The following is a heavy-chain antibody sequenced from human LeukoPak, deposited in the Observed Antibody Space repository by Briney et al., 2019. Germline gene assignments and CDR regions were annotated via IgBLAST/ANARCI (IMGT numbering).Heavy chain of an antibody. V-gene: IGHV3-9*01. J-gene: IGHJ4*02. Sequence: PGGSLRLSCAASGFTFDDYAMHWVRQAPGKGLEWVSGISWNSGSIGYADSVKGRFTISRDNAKNSLYLQMNSLRAEDTALYYCAKDIYSSSWHHYFDYWSQGTLVTVSS. CDR2: ISWNSGSI. CDR3: AKDIYSSSWHHYFDY. CDR1: GFTFDDYA. D-gene: IGHD6-13*01.